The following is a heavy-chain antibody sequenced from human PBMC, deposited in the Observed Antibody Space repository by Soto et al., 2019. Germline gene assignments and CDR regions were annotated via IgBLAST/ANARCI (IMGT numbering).Heavy chain of an antibody. Sequence: QVQLQESGPGLVKPSGTLSLTCAVSGGSISSSNWWSWVRQPPGKGLERIGEIYHSGSTNYNPSPKSRVTISVDKSKTQFSLKLSSVTAADTAVYYCARRIAAAGTWYFDHWGRCTLVTVSS. CDR1: GGSISSSNW. CDR2: IYHSGST. D-gene: IGHD6-13*01. J-gene: IGHJ2*01. CDR3: ARRIAAAGTWYFDH. V-gene: IGHV4-4*02.